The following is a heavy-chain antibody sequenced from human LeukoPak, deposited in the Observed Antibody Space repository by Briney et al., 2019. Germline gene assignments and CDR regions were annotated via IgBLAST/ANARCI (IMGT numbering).Heavy chain of an antibody. V-gene: IGHV3-64D*06. D-gene: IGHD2-15*01. J-gene: IGHJ4*02. CDR2: ISSNGGST. Sequence: PGGSLRLSCSASGFTFSSYAMHWVRQAPGKGLEYVSAISSNGGSTYYADSVKGRFTISRDNSKNTLYLQMSSLRAEDTAVYYCARQGCSAGSCYLDYWGQGILVTVSS. CDR3: ARQGCSAGSCYLDY. CDR1: GFTFSSYA.